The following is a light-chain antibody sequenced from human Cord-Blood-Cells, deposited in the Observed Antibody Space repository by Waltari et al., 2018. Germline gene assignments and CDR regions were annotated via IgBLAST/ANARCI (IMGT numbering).Light chain of an antibody. V-gene: IGLV2-11*01. J-gene: IGLJ1*01. Sequence: QSALTQPRSVSVSPGQSVTISCTGTSSDVGGYNYRSWYQQHPGKAPKLMIYDVSKRPSGVPDRFSGSKSGNTASLTISGLQAEDEADYYCCSYAGSYTYVFGTGTKVTVL. CDR3: CSYAGSYTYV. CDR1: SSDVGGYNY. CDR2: DVS.